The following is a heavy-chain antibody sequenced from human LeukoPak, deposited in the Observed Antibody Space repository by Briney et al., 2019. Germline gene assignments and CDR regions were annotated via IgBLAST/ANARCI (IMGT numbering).Heavy chain of an antibody. D-gene: IGHD1-26*01. CDR1: GGSFSGYY. CDR2: IYTSGST. V-gene: IGHV4-59*10. Sequence: SETLSLTCAVYGGSFSGYYWSWIRQPAGKGLEWIGRIYTSGSTNYNPSLKSRVTISVDTSKNQFSLKLSSVTAADTAVYYCASSPVGATDYWGQGTLVTVSS. J-gene: IGHJ4*02. CDR3: ASSPVGATDY.